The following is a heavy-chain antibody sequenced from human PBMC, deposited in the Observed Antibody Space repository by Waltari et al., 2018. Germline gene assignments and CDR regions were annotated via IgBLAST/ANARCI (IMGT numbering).Heavy chain of an antibody. J-gene: IGHJ4*02. Sequence: QLQLQESGAGLVKPSETLALTCTVSGGSISSYYWRWIRQPPGKGLEWIGYIYYSGGTNYNPSLKSRVTISVDTSKNQFSLKLSSVTAADTAVYYCAGGIAVAGIDYWGQGTLVTVSS. D-gene: IGHD6-19*01. CDR3: AGGIAVAGIDY. CDR1: GGSISSYY. V-gene: IGHV4-59*01. CDR2: IYYSGGT.